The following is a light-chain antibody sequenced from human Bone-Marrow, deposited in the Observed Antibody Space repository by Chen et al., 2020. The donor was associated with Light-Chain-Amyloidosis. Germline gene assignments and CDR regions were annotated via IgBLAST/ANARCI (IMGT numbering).Light chain of an antibody. Sequence: EIVLTQSPGTLSLSPGERATLSCRASQTVNSNYLAWFQQKAGQAPRLLIYGASSRATDIPDRFSGSGSGTDFNLTINRLEPEDFSVYYCQQYGSSPWAFGQGTKVEIK. CDR1: QTVNSNY. CDR2: GAS. V-gene: IGKV3-20*01. CDR3: QQYGSSPWA. J-gene: IGKJ1*01.